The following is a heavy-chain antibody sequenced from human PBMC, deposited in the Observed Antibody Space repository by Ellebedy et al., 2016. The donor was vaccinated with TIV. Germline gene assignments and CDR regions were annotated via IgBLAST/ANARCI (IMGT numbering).Heavy chain of an antibody. Sequence: SETLSLTCTVSGGSISSGGYYWSWIRKHPGKGLAWLGYIYYSGSTYYNPSLKSRVTISVDTSKNQFSLKLSSVTAADTAVYYCARDPRTGIFDYWGQGTLVTVSS. D-gene: IGHD5-18*01. CDR1: GGSISSGGYY. V-gene: IGHV4-31*03. CDR3: ARDPRTGIFDY. J-gene: IGHJ4*02. CDR2: IYYSGST.